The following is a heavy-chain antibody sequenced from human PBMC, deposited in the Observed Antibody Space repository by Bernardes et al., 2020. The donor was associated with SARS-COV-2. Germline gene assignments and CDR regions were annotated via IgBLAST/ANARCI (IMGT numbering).Heavy chain of an antibody. V-gene: IGHV4-31*03. D-gene: IGHD3-3*01. J-gene: IGHJ5*02. Sequence: SETLSLTCTVSGGSISSGGYYWSWIRQHPGKGLEWIGYIYYSGSTYYNPSLKSRVTISVDTSKNQFSLKLSSVTAADTAVYYCARGSHDFWSGYYTLSNWFDPWGQGTLVTVSS. CDR1: GGSISSGGYY. CDR2: IYYSGST. CDR3: ARGSHDFWSGYYTLSNWFDP.